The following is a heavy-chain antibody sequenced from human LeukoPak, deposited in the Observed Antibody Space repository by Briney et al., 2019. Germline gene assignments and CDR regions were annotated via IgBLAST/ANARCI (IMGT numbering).Heavy chain of an antibody. J-gene: IGHJ6*02. CDR2: ISWNSGSI. V-gene: IGHV3-9*01. CDR1: GFTFDDYA. CDR3: AKDMAMATMLNGMDV. Sequence: GRSLRLSCAASGFTFDDYAMHWVRQAPGKGLELVSGISWNSGSIGYADSVKGRFTISRDNAKNSLYLQMNSLRAEDTALYYCAKDMAMATMLNGMDVWGQGTTVTVSS. D-gene: IGHD5-24*01.